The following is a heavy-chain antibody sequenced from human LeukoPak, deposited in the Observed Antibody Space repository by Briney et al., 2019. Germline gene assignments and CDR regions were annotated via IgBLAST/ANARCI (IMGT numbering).Heavy chain of an antibody. CDR3: ARGVTMVRGVINY. J-gene: IGHJ4*02. V-gene: IGHV3-48*03. CDR2: ISDSGSII. CDR1: GFTFSSYE. Sequence: GGSLRLSCAASGFTFSSYEMNWVRQPPGKGLEWVSYISDSGSIIHYADSVKGGFTISRDNAKNSLYLHMNSLRAADTAVYYCARGVTMVRGVINYWGQGTLVTVSS. D-gene: IGHD3-10*01.